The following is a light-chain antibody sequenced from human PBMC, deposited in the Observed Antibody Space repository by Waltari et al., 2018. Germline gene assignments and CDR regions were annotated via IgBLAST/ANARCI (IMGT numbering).Light chain of an antibody. CDR2: NND. Sequence: QSVLPQPPSVSGTPGQRVTISCSGSGYNSVDCYLHLPGMAPEVLNYNNDERPSGVSDRFTGSKSGTSASLAISGLQAEDEADYYCASWDDSENGLVFGGGTKLTVL. CDR1: GYNS. J-gene: IGLJ2*01. V-gene: IGLV1-44*01. CDR3: ASWDDSENGLV.